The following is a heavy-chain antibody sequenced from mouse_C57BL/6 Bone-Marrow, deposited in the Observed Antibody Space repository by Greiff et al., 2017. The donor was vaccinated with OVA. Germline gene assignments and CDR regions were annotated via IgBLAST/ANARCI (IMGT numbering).Heavy chain of an antibody. CDR3: TRGGILRPYYYAMDY. CDR1: GFTFSSYA. Sequence: EVKLVESGEGLVKPGGSLKLSCAASGFTFSSYAMSWVRQTPEKRLEWVACISSGGDYIYYADTVKGRFTISRDNARNTLYLQMSSLKSEDTAMYYCTRGGILRPYYYAMDYWGQGTSVTVSS. V-gene: IGHV5-9-1*02. D-gene: IGHD1-2*01. J-gene: IGHJ4*01. CDR2: ISSGGDYI.